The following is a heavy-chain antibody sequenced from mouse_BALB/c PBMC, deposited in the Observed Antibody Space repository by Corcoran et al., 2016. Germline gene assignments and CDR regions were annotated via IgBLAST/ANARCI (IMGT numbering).Heavy chain of an antibody. D-gene: IGHD2-4*01. CDR3: ARANYDYENYFDY. V-gene: IGHV3-6*02. J-gene: IGHJ2*01. CDR1: GYSITSGYY. CDR2: ISYDGSN. Sequence: DVQLQESGPGLVKPSQSLSLTCSVTGYSITSGYYWNWIRQFPGNKLEWMGYISYDGSNNYNPYLKNRISITRETSKNQFFLKLNSVTTEETATYYCARANYDYENYFDYWGQGTTLTVSS.